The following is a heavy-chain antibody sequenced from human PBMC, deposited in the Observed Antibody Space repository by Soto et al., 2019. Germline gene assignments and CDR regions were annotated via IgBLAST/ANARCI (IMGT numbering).Heavy chain of an antibody. D-gene: IGHD3-22*01. CDR2: ITGSGDYT. V-gene: IGHV3-23*01. CDR3: AKARYYDSTGYLYYFDY. CDR1: GFTFSNYA. J-gene: IGHJ4*02. Sequence: EVQLLESGGGLVQPGGSLRLSCAASGFTFSNYAMSWVRQAPGKGLEWVSSITGSGDYTYYADSVKGRFTISRDNSKNTLYLQMNSVRAEDTAVYYCAKARYYDSTGYLYYFDYWGQGTLVTVSS.